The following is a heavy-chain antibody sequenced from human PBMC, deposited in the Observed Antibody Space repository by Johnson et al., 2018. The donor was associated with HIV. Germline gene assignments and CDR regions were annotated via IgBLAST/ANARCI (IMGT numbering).Heavy chain of an antibody. Sequence: QMQLVESGGGLVKPGGSLRLSCAASGFTFDDYGMSWVRQGPGKGLDWVTFIRYDGSGKYYADSVNGRFTISRDNSKHTLYLQLNSLRAGDSALYYCARGSYDGDAFDLWGQGTMVTVSS. J-gene: IGHJ3*01. CDR1: GFTFDDYG. D-gene: IGHD1-26*01. CDR2: IRYDGSGK. CDR3: ARGSYDGDAFDL. V-gene: IGHV3-30*02.